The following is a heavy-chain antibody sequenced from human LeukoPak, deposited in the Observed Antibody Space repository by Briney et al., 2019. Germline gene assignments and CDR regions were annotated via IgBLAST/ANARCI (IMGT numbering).Heavy chain of an antibody. Sequence: SETLSLTCTVSGGSLSSSSYYWGWIRQPPGRGLEWIGSIYYSGSTYYNPSLKSRVTISVDTSKNQFSLKLSSVTAADTAIYYCARNDVYFDYWGQGTLVTVSS. CDR3: ARNDVYFDY. CDR2: IYYSGST. CDR1: GGSLSSSSYY. V-gene: IGHV4-39*01. J-gene: IGHJ4*02.